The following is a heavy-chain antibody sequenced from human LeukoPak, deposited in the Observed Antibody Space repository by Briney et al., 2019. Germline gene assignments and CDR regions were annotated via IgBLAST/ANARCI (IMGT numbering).Heavy chain of an antibody. CDR3: ARDGRGISAAGSPYGMDV. CDR1: GFTFSNYW. D-gene: IGHD6-13*01. V-gene: IGHV3-7*01. Sequence: GGSLRLSCAASGFTFSNYWLSWVRQAPGKGLEGVANINGDGSDTYYLDSVKGRFTISRDNAKNSLYLQMNSLRAEDTAVYYCARDGRGISAAGSPYGMDVWGQGTTVTVSS. CDR2: INGDGSDT. J-gene: IGHJ6*02.